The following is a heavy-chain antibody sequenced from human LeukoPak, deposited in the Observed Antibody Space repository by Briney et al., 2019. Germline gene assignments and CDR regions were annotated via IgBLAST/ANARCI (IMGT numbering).Heavy chain of an antibody. D-gene: IGHD3-10*01. V-gene: IGHV1-18*01. CDR1: GYTFFNYG. CDR2: ISAYNGNT. J-gene: IGHJ4*02. CDR3: ARDRRELLWVDIEDY. Sequence: EASVKVSCKASGYTFFNYGISWVRQAPGQGLEWMGCISAYNGNTNYAQKLQGRVTMTTDTSTSTAYMELRSLRSDDTAVYYCARDRRELLWVDIEDYWGQGTLVTVSS.